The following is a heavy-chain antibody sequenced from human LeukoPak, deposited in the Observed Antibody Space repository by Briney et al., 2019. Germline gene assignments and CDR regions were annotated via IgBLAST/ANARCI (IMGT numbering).Heavy chain of an antibody. Sequence: SVKVSFKASGATFSSYAISWVRQGPGQGLELMGRIIPILGIANYAQKFQGRVTITADKSTSTAYMELNSLRSEDTAVYYCARVFQNEDYGDTSYYYYGMDVWGQGTTVTVSS. CDR2: IIPILGIA. D-gene: IGHD4-17*01. J-gene: IGHJ6*02. CDR3: ARVFQNEDYGDTSYYYYGMDV. CDR1: GATFSSYA. V-gene: IGHV1-69*04.